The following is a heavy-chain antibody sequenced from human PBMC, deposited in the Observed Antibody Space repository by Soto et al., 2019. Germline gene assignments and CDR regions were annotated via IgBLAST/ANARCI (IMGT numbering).Heavy chain of an antibody. CDR3: VKGGRTTVTEFDF. V-gene: IGHV3-64D*06. D-gene: IGHD4-4*01. CDR1: GFTFNNCA. CDR2: ISGDGDTV. J-gene: IGHJ4*02. Sequence: GGSLRLSWSASGFTFNNCAMHWVRQIPGKGLEYVSAISGDGDTVYYADSVKGRFTISRDNSKNTLYLLVTSLRAEDTAIYYCVKGGRTTVTEFDFWGQGTLVTV.